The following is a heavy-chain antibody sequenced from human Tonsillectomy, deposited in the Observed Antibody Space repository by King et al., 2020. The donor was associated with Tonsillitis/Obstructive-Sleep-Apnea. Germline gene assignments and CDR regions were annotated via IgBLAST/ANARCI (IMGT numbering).Heavy chain of an antibody. CDR1: GYTFTGYY. CDR2: INPNSGGT. CDR3: ARSADDYSNYLFSN. J-gene: IGHJ4*02. Sequence: QLVQSGAEVKKPGASVKVSCKASGYTFTGYYMHWVRQAPGQGLEWMGRINPNSGGTNYAQKFQGRVTMTRDTSISTAYMELSRLRSDDTAVYYCARSADDYSNYLFSNRGQGTLVTVSS. V-gene: IGHV1-2*06. D-gene: IGHD4-11*01.